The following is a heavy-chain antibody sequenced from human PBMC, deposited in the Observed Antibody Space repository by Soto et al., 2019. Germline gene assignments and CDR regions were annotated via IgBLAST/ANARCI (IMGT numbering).Heavy chain of an antibody. V-gene: IGHV3-30*18. J-gene: IGHJ5*02. CDR1: GFTFSSYG. D-gene: IGHD6-19*01. CDR3: AKDTYSSGWYGWFDP. CDR2: MSYDGSNK. Sequence: GGSLRLSCAASGFTFSSYGMHWVRQAPGKGLEWVAVMSYDGSNKYFADSVKGRFTISRDNSKNTLYLQMNSLRAEDTAVYYCAKDTYSSGWYGWFDPWGRGTLVTVSS.